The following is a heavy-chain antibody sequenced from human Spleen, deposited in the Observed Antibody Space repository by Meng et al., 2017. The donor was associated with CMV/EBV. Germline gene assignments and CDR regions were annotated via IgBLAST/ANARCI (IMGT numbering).Heavy chain of an antibody. Sequence: GGSLRLSCAASGFTFSSYAMSWVRQAPGKGLEWVSAISGSGGSTYYADSVKGRFTISRDNAKNSLYLQMNSLRAEDTAVYYCARDLGDPYDFWSGTRGAFDIWGQGTMVTVSS. D-gene: IGHD3-3*01. CDR1: GFTFSSYA. V-gene: IGHV3-23*01. J-gene: IGHJ3*02. CDR3: ARDLGDPYDFWSGTRGAFDI. CDR2: ISGSGGST.